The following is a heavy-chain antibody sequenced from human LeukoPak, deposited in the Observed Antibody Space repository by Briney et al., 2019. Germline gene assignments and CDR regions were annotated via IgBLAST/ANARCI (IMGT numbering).Heavy chain of an antibody. CDR1: GGTFSSYA. CDR3: ARDRSSSSCFDY. CDR2: IIPIFGTA. D-gene: IGHD6-13*01. V-gene: IGHV1-69*01. J-gene: IGHJ4*02. Sequence: SVKVSCXASGGTFSSYAISWVRQAPGQGLEWMGGIIPIFGTANYAQKFQGRVTITADESTSTAYMELSSLRSEDTAVYYCARDRSSSSCFDYWGQGTLVTVSS.